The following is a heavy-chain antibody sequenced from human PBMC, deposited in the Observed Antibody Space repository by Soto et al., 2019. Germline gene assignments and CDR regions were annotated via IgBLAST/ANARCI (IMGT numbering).Heavy chain of an antibody. CDR2: IYPGDSDT. CDR1: GYSFTRYW. V-gene: IGHV5-51*01. D-gene: IGHD2-2*01. CDR3: ARLYQPLRGHFDY. J-gene: IGHJ4*02. Sequence: VESLTTSCKGSGYSFTRYWIVWVLQMPGKGREWMGIIYPGDSDTRYSPSFQRQVTISADKSISTASLQWISLKASDTAMYYCARLYQPLRGHFDYWAQGTLVTVSS.